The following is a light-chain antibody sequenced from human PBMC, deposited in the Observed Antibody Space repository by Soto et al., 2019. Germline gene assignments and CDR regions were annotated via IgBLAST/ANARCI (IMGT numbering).Light chain of an antibody. V-gene: IGLV1-40*01. CDR3: QSYDSSLSGVV. CDR2: GNS. CDR1: SSNSGAGYD. J-gene: IGLJ2*01. Sequence: QSVLTQTPSVSGAPGQRVTISCTGSSSNSGAGYDVHWYQQLPGTAPKLLIYGNSNRPSGVPDRFSGSKSGTSASLAITGLQAVDEADYYCQSYDSSLSGVVFGGGTKVTVL.